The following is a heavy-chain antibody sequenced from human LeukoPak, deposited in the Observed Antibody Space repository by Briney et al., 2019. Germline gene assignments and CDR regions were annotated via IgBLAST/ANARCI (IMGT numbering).Heavy chain of an antibody. CDR3: ARGPCGGDCYLDY. CDR1: GGSFSGYY. V-gene: IGHV4-34*01. J-gene: IGHJ4*02. CDR2: INHSGST. D-gene: IGHD2-21*02. Sequence: SETLSLTCAVYGGSFSGYYWSWIRQPPGKGLEWIGEINHSGSTNYNPSLKGRVTISVDTSKNQFSLKLSSVTAADTAVYYCARGPCGGDCYLDYWGQGTLVTVSS.